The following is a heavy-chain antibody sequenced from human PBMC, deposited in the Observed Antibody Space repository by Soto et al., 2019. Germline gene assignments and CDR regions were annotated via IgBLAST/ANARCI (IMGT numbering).Heavy chain of an antibody. V-gene: IGHV3-30-3*01. CDR2: IAYDGSNK. D-gene: IGHD3-22*01. CDR3: TYSSGYYFYYFDY. Sequence: QVHLVESGGGVVQPGRSLRLSCAASGFTFSDYPIHWVRQAPGKGLEWVAVIAYDGSNKDYAESVKGRFPISRDNSKNTVYLQMNSLRPEDTAVYYTTYSSGYYFYYFDYWGQGALVSVSS. CDR1: GFTFSDYP. J-gene: IGHJ4*02.